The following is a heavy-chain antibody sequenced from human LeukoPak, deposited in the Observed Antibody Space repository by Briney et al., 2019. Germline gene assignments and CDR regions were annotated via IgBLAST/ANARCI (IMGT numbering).Heavy chain of an antibody. CDR2: IYYSGST. CDR1: GGSISSYY. J-gene: IGHJ4*02. CDR3: ARRYCTSTSCYKALGDFDY. V-gene: IGHV4-39*01. D-gene: IGHD2-2*02. Sequence: PSETLSLTCTVSGGSISSYYWGWIRQPPGKGLEWIGSIYYSGSTYYNPSLKSRVTLPVDTSKNQFALKLSSVTAADTAVYYCARRYCTSTSCYKALGDFDYWGQGTLVTVSS.